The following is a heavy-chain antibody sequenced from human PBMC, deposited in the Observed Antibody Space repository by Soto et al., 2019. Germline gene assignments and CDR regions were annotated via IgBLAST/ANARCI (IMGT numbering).Heavy chain of an antibody. CDR1: GYTFTGYY. J-gene: IGHJ4*02. V-gene: IGHV1-2*02. CDR2: INPNSGGT. Sequence: ASVKVSCKASGYTFTGYYLHWVRQAPGQGLEWMGWINPNSGGTNYTQKFQGRVTMARDMSTTTSYMELKGLISDETAVYYCTRALPTTYFDLWGQGTLVTVSS. CDR3: TRALPTTYFDL.